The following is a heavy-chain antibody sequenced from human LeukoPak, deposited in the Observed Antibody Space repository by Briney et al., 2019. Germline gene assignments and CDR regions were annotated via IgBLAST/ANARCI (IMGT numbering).Heavy chain of an antibody. CDR1: GYTFTSYG. J-gene: IGHJ6*04. CDR2: ISAYNGNT. V-gene: IGHV1-18*04. Sequence: ASVKVSCKASGYTFTSYGISWVRQAPGQGLEWMGWISAYNGNTNYAQKLQGRVTMTTDTSTSTAYMELRSLRSDDTAVYYCARDGIYDILTGGYYYYGMDVWGKGTMVTVSS. D-gene: IGHD3-9*01. CDR3: ARDGIYDILTGGYYYYGMDV.